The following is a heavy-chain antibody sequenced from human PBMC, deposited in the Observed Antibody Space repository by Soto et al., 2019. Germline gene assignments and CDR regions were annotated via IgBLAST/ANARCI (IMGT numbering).Heavy chain of an antibody. CDR1: GFTFSRYA. V-gene: IGHV3-23*01. CDR2: ISGRGGST. D-gene: IGHD5-12*01. J-gene: IGHJ6*03. Sequence: EVQLLESGGGLVQPGGSLRLSCAASGFTFSRYAMSWVRQAPGKGLEWVSAISGRGGSTYYADSVKGRFTISRDNSKNTLYLQMNSMRAVDTAVYYCSKWQYYNYYTDCWGEGTTIAVS. CDR3: SKWQYYNYYTDC.